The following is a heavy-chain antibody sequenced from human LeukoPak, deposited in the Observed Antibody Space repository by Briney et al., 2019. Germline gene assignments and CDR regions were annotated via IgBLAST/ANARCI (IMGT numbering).Heavy chain of an antibody. V-gene: IGHV3-9*01. CDR2: ISWNSGSI. Sequence: GRSLRLSCAASGFTFDDYAMHWVRQAPGKGLEWVSGISWNSGSIGYADSVKGRFTISRDNAKNSLYLQMNSLRAEDTALYYCAKDPQTLGYYYDSSGYFDYWGQGTLVTVSS. CDR1: GFTFDDYA. J-gene: IGHJ4*02. D-gene: IGHD3-22*01. CDR3: AKDPQTLGYYYDSSGYFDY.